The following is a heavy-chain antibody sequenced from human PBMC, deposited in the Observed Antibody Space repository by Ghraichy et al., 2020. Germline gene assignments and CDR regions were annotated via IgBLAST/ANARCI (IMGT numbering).Heavy chain of an antibody. D-gene: IGHD1-14*01. CDR1: GGSISSGGYY. CDR3: ARSTDRGVDY. CDR2: IYYSGST. V-gene: IGHV4-31*03. J-gene: IGHJ4*02. Sequence: TLSLTCTVSGGSISSGGYYWSWIRQHPGKGLEWIGYIYYSGSTYYNPSLKSRVTISVDTSKNQFSLKLSSVTAADTAVYYCARSTDRGVDYWGQGTLVTVSS.